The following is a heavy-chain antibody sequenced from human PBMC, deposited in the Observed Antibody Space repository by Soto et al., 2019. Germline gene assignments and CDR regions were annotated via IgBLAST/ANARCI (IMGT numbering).Heavy chain of an antibody. D-gene: IGHD3-22*01. Sequence: SETLSLTCTVSGGTLSNSSYYWGWIRQPPGKGLEWIGSIYHSGSTYYNPSLKSRVTISVDPSKNQFSLILISVPAADTAVCYCARRQDYYDSSGYYNDAFDIWGQGTMVTVSS. V-gene: IGHV4-39*01. CDR3: ARRQDYYDSSGYYNDAFDI. CDR2: IYHSGST. CDR1: GGTLSNSSYY. J-gene: IGHJ3*02.